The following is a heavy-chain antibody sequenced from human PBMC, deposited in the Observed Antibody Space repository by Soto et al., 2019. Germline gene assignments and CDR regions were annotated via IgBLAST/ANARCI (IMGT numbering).Heavy chain of an antibody. J-gene: IGHJ6*02. CDR2: INPSGGST. Sequence: GSSVKVSCKASGYTFTSYCMHWVRQAPGQGLEWMGIINPSGGSTSYAQKFQGRVTMTRDTSTSTVYMELSSLRSEDTAVYYCARVLGDYDFWSCYYNYYYYGMDVWG. CDR3: ARVLGDYDFWSCYYNYYYYGMDV. CDR1: GYTFTSYC. D-gene: IGHD3-3*01. V-gene: IGHV1-46*01.